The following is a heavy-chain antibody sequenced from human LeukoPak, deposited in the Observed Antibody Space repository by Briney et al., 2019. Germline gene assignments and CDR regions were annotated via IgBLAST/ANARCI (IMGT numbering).Heavy chain of an antibody. J-gene: IGHJ4*02. V-gene: IGHV1-2*02. CDR1: GYTFTGYY. D-gene: IGHD5-18*01. CDR3: ARAGGGYSYGNGVPYDY. CDR2: INPNSGGT. Sequence: ASVKVSCKASGYTFTGYYMHWVRQAPGQGLEWMGWINPNSGGTNYAQKFQGRVTMTRDTSISTAYMELSRLRSDDTAVYYCARAGGGYSYGNGVPYDYWGQGTLVTVSS.